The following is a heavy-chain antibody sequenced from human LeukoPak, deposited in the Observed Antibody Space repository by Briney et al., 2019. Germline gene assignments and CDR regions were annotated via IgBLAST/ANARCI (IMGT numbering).Heavy chain of an antibody. D-gene: IGHD2-15*01. V-gene: IGHV3-15*01. CDR1: GFTFSNAW. CDR3: TTVLEVVVGIDY. Sequence: GSLRLSCAASGFTFSNAWMSWVRQAPGKGLEWVGRIKSKTDGGTTDYAAPVKGRFAISRDDSKNTLYLQMNSLKTEDTAVYYCTTVLEVVVGIDYWGQGTLVTVSS. J-gene: IGHJ4*02. CDR2: IKSKTDGGTT.